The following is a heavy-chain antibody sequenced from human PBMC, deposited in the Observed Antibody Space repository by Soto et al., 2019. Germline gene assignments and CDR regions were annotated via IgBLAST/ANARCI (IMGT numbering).Heavy chain of an antibody. CDR2: ISGSGGSS. D-gene: IGHD1-1*01. Sequence: EVQLLESGGGLVQPGGSLRLSCVASGFTFDNYAMSWVRQAPGKGLEWVSLISGSGGSSYNADSLKGRFTISRDNSRNRLYLQMNGLRAEDTALYYCAKGPRYNRNRGYCDLWGDGTLVTVSS. CDR1: GFTFDNYA. V-gene: IGHV3-23*01. J-gene: IGHJ2*01. CDR3: AKGPRYNRNRGYCDL.